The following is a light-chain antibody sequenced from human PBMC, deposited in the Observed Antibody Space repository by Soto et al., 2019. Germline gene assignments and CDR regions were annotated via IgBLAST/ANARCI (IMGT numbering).Light chain of an antibody. CDR3: QQSQSYPYT. CDR2: KAS. J-gene: IGKJ2*01. CDR1: QSINNW. Sequence: DVPMTQSPSTLSASVGDRVTVTCRASQSINNWLAWYQQKTGKAPKLLIYKASTLRSGVPARFSGSGSGTEFTLTVSSLQPDDFATYYCQQSQSYPYTFGQGTKLEIK. V-gene: IGKV1-5*03.